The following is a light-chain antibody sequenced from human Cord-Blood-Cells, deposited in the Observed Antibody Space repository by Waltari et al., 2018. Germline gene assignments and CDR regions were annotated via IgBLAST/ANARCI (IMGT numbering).Light chain of an antibody. Sequence: QSVLTQPPSASWTPGQRVTISCSGSGSTPGSNSLYCYQQLPGTAPKLLIYRNNQRPSGVPDRFSGSKSGTSASLAISGLRSEDEADYYCAAWDDSLSGWVFGGGTKLTVL. CDR1: GSTPGSNS. V-gene: IGLV1-47*01. CDR3: AAWDDSLSGWV. J-gene: IGLJ3*02. CDR2: RNN.